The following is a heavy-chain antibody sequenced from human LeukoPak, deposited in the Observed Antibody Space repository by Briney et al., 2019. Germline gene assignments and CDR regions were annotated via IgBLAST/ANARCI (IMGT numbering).Heavy chain of an antibody. CDR3: AGLIRPGWFDP. CDR1: GGSISTYY. J-gene: IGHJ5*02. Sequence: SETLSLTCTVSGGSISTYYWSWIRQPPGKGLEWIGYVDYSGSTNYNPSLKSRVTMSVDTSKNHFSLKLNSVSAADTAVYFCAGLIRPGWFDPWGQGTLVTVSS. CDR2: VDYSGST. D-gene: IGHD1-14*01. V-gene: IGHV4-59*01.